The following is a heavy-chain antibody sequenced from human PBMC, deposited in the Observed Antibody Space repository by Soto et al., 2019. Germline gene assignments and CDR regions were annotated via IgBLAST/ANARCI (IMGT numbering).Heavy chain of an antibody. D-gene: IGHD2-15*01. CDR2: ISWNSGSI. CDR3: AKIATVVAYDAFDI. J-gene: IGHJ3*02. CDR1: GFTFSSYA. Sequence: PGGSLRLSCAASGFTFSSYAMSRVRQAPGKGLEWVSGISWNSGSIGYADSVKGRFTISRDNAKNSLYLQMNSLRAEDTALYYCAKIATVVAYDAFDIWGQGTMVTVSS. V-gene: IGHV3-9*01.